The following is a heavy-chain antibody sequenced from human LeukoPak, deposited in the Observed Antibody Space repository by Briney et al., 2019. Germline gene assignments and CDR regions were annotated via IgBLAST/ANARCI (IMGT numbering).Heavy chain of an antibody. V-gene: IGHV3-30*02. CDR1: GFTFSSYG. D-gene: IGHD4/OR15-4a*01. CDR3: AKDPGAFPYFFDS. CDR2: IRYDGSNK. J-gene: IGHJ4*02. Sequence: PGGSLRLSCAASGFTFSSYGMHWVRQAPGKGLEWVAFIRYDGSNKYYADSVKGRFTISRDNSKNTLYLQMSSLRAEDTAVYYCAKDPGAFPYFFDSWGQGTLVTVSS.